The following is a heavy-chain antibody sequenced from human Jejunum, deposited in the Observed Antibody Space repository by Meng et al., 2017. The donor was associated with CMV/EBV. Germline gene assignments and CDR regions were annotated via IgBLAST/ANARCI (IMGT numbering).Heavy chain of an antibody. CDR1: GYSIIGGCY. CDR3: ARRSSHFNY. V-gene: IGHV4-38-2*02. Sequence: RTGTVFGYSIIGGCYWGGTRQPPGKGLEWIGSFYQSGSPNYNPSLKSRVTISVDTSKTQFSLSLNSVTAADTAVYYCARRSSHFNYWGQGLLVTVSS. CDR2: FYQSGSP. J-gene: IGHJ4*02. D-gene: IGHD3-10*01.